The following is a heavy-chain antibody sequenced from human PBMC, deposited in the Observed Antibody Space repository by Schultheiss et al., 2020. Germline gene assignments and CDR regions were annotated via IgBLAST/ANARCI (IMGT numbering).Heavy chain of an antibody. J-gene: IGHJ6*02. Sequence: SETLSLTCAVYGGSFSGYYWSWIRQPPGKGLEWIGEINHSGSTNYNPSLKSRVTISVDTSKNQFSLKLSSVTAADTAVYYCARAYYYYGMDVWGQGTTVTVSS. CDR1: GGSFSGYY. CDR3: ARAYYYYGMDV. V-gene: IGHV4-34*01. CDR2: INHSGST.